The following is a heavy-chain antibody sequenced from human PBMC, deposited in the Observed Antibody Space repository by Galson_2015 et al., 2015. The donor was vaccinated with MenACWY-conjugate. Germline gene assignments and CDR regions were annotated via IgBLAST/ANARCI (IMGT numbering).Heavy chain of an antibody. CDR1: GFTFNDFY. J-gene: IGHJ4*02. V-gene: IGHV3-11*05. D-gene: IGHD1/OR15-1a*01. Sequence: LRLSCAASGFTFNDFYMSWIRQAPGKGLEWVSFISSSSSYSEYTDSVKGRFTISRDTAKNSLYLQMNSLRAEDTAVYYCARGTREPDYWGQGTLVTVSS. CDR3: ARGTREPDY. CDR2: ISSSSSYS.